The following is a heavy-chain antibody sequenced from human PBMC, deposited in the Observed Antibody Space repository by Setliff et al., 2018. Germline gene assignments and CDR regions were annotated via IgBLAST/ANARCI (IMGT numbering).Heavy chain of an antibody. CDR1: GGSFTNYY. J-gene: IGHJ4*02. V-gene: IGHV4-34*01. Sequence: PSETLSLTCTVYGGSFTNYYWGWIRQSPGKGLEWIGEISHSGSTNYNPSLKSRLTISVDASTNQFSLKLYSVTAADTAVYYCRYWSGYYNNDYWGQGTLVTVSS. D-gene: IGHD3-3*01. CDR2: ISHSGST. CDR3: RYWSGYYNNDY.